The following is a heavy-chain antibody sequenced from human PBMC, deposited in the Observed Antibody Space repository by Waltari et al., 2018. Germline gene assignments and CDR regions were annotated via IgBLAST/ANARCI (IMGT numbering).Heavy chain of an antibody. D-gene: IGHD3-3*01. CDR2: IDDDGSSA. V-gene: IGHV3-74*01. Sequence: DVHLVESGGGLVQPRGPLRRPCTVSGFTFGSHWMHWVRQGPGKGLVWISRIDDDGSSAIDADSVKGRFTVSRDNAKNTLYLEMNNLKAEDTAVYYCASDCCGSGYRIHYWGQGTLVNVSS. CDR1: GFTFGSHW. CDR3: ASDCCGSGYRIHY. J-gene: IGHJ4*02.